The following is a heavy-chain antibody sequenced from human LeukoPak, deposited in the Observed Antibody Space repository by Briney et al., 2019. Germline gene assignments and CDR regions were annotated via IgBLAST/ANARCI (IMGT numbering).Heavy chain of an antibody. J-gene: IGHJ3*02. Sequence: PSETLSLTCAVYGGSFSGYDWSWIRQPPGKGLEWIGEINHSRSTNYNPSLKSRVTISVGASKNQFSLKLSSVTAADTAVYYCARAGYSITTIDAFDIWGQGTMVTVSS. D-gene: IGHD6-13*01. CDR2: INHSRST. CDR1: GGSFSGYD. V-gene: IGHV4-34*01. CDR3: ARAGYSITTIDAFDI.